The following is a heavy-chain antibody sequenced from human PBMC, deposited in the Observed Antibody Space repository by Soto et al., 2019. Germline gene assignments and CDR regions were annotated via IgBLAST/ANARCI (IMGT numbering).Heavy chain of an antibody. CDR3: ARDLPGLDTFGGVIVKDY. CDR2: INPNSVGT. Sequence: QVQLVQSGAEVKKPGASVKVSCKASGYTFTGYYMHWVRQAPGQGLEWMGWINPNSVGTNYAQKFQVRVTMTRDTSISTAYMELSRLRSDDTAVYYCARDLPGLDTFGGVIVKDYWGQGTLVTVSS. D-gene: IGHD3-16*02. V-gene: IGHV1-2*02. CDR1: GYTFTGYY. J-gene: IGHJ4*02.